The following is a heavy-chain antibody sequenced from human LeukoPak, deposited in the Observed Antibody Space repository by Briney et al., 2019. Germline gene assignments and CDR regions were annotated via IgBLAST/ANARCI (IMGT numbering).Heavy chain of an antibody. CDR1: GASISSGDYY. CDR2: IYYSGST. J-gene: IGHJ3*02. CDR3: ATGAESRNDALDI. V-gene: IGHV4-30-4*08. D-gene: IGHD3-10*01. Sequence: PSQTLSLTCTVSGASISSGDYYWNWIRQPPGKGLEWIGYIYYSGSTYYNPSLESRLTISLDTSKNQFSLKLTSLTAADTAVYYCATGAESRNDALDIWGQGTMVAVSS.